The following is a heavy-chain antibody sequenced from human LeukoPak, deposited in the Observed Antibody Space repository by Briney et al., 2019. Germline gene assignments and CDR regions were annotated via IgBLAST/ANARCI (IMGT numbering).Heavy chain of an antibody. Sequence: SETLSLTCTVSGGSISSGGYYWSWIRQHPGKGLEWIGYIYYSGSTYYNPSLKSRVTISVDTSKNQFSLKLSSVTAADTAVYYCARDQKGLYYYDSSGYYQNHYYYYGMDVWGQGTTVTVSS. D-gene: IGHD3-22*01. J-gene: IGHJ6*02. CDR2: IYYSGST. V-gene: IGHV4-31*03. CDR1: GGSISSGGYY. CDR3: ARDQKGLYYYDSSGYYQNHYYYYGMDV.